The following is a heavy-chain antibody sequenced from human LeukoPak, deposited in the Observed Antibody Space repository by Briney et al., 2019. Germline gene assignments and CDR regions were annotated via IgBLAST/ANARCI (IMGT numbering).Heavy chain of an antibody. D-gene: IGHD1-7*01. J-gene: IGHJ4*02. CDR3: AKANNWNSLCFDC. Sequence: HPGGSLRLSCAASGFTFSSYAMSWVRQAPGKGLEWVSGITGSISTTYYADSVKGRFTISRDNSKNALYLQMNSLRAEDTAIYYCAKANNWNSLCFDCWGQGTLVTVSS. V-gene: IGHV3-23*01. CDR1: GFTFSSYA. CDR2: ITGSISTT.